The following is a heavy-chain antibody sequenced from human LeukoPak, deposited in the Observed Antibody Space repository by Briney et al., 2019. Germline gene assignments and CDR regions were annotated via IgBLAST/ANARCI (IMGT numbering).Heavy chain of an antibody. V-gene: IGHV3-30-3*01. CDR1: GFPFSSYA. D-gene: IGHD4/OR15-4a*01. Sequence: GGSLRLSCAASGFPFSSYAVHWVRQAPGKGLEWVAVISYDGSNKYYADSVKGRFTISRDNSKNTLYLQMNSLRAEDTAVYYCARGPPAGWLPPLANVDSWGQGPLATVSS. J-gene: IGHJ4*02. CDR2: ISYDGSNK. CDR3: ARGPPAGWLPPLANVDS.